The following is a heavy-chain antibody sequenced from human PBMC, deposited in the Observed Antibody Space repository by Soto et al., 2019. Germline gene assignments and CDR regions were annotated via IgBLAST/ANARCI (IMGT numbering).Heavy chain of an antibody. CDR3: FFYELLTGNCYVP. CDR2: IYYKGTT. J-gene: IGHJ5*02. D-gene: IGHD3-9*01. Sequence: SETLSLTCTVSGPSISTDNFFWGWIGQPPGKGLEWIGTIYYKGTTYYNPSLKSRVTISVDTSKNQVSLKLNSVTAADTAVYFCFFYELLTGNCYVPWCQVPRVTDSS. V-gene: IGHV4-39*01. CDR1: GPSISTDNFF.